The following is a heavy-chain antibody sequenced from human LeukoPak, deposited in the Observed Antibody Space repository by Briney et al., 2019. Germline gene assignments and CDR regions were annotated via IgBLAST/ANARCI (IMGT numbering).Heavy chain of an antibody. V-gene: IGHV1-2*02. J-gene: IGHJ4*02. Sequence: ASVKVSCKASGYTFNGYYMHWVRQAPGQGLEWMGWINPNSGGTNYAQKFQGRVTMTRDTSISTAYMELSRLRSDDTAVYYCAPPSSGYPYFDYWGQGTLVTVSS. CDR3: APPSSGYPYFDY. CDR2: INPNSGGT. D-gene: IGHD3-22*01. CDR1: GYTFNGYY.